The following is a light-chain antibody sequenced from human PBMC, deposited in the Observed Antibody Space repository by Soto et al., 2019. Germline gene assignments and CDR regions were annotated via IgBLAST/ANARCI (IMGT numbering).Light chain of an antibody. CDR2: AAD. CDR1: QSITNY. Sequence: DIQMTQSPSSLSESVGDTVTITCRASQSITNYLTWFQQKPGKAPSLLIFAADNLQDGVPSRFSGSGSGRDFSLTISSLQPEDFATYYCQQSYDMPWTFGQGTKVEIK. V-gene: IGKV1-39*01. CDR3: QQSYDMPWT. J-gene: IGKJ1*01.